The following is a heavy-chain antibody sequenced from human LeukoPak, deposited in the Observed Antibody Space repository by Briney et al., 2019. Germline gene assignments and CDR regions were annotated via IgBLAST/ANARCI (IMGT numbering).Heavy chain of an antibody. V-gene: IGHV3-23*01. CDR3: AKGYCSGGSCWDYFDY. CDR2: ISSSGGDT. D-gene: IGHD2-15*01. CDR1: GFTFRSYA. Sequence: PGGSLRLSCAASGFTFRSYAIYWVRQAPGKGLEWVSGISSSGGDTYFADSVKGRFTISRDNSKNTVFLQMDSLRAEDTAVYYCAKGYCSGGSCWDYFDYWGQGTLVTVSS. J-gene: IGHJ4*02.